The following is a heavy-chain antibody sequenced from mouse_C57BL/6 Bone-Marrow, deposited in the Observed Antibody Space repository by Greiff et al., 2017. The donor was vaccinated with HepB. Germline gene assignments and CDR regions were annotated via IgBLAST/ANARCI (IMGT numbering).Heavy chain of an antibody. D-gene: IGHD1-1*01. CDR3: ARSYYYGSSFFDY. Sequence: QVHVKQPGAELVKPGASVKLSCKASGYTFTSYWMHWVKQRPGRGLEWIGRIDPNSGGTKYNEKFKSKATLTVDKPSSTAYMQLSSLTSKDSAVYYCARSYYYGSSFFDYWGQGTTLTVSS. J-gene: IGHJ2*01. CDR2: IDPNSGGT. V-gene: IGHV1-72*01. CDR1: GYTFTSYW.